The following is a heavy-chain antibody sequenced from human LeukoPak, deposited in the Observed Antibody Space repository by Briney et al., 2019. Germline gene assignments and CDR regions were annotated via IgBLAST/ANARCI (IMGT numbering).Heavy chain of an antibody. CDR2: ISGSGGST. Sequence: GGSPRLSCAASGFTFSSYAMSWVRQAPGKGLEWVSAISGSGGSTYYADSVKGRFTISRDNSKNTLYLQMNSLRAEDTAVYYCAKGDYDFWSGADYWGQGTLVTVSS. D-gene: IGHD3-3*01. J-gene: IGHJ4*02. CDR3: AKGDYDFWSGADY. V-gene: IGHV3-23*01. CDR1: GFTFSSYA.